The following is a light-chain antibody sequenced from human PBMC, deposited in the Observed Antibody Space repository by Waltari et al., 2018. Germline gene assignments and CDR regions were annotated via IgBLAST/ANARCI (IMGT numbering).Light chain of an antibody. J-gene: IGKJ1*01. Sequence: EVVMTQSPATLSASQGESATLSCRASQYVNIHLDWYQQKPGQAPRLLIYAASTRATGVPARFRGSGAGTDFTLTISSLQSEDSAVYYCQQYNDWPRTFGLGTKVEIK. CDR2: AAS. V-gene: IGKV3-15*01. CDR1: QYVNIH. CDR3: QQYNDWPRT.